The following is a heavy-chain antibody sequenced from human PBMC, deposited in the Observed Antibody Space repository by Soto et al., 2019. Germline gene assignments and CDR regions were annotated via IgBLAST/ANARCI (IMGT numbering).Heavy chain of an antibody. V-gene: IGHV3-23*01. J-gene: IGHJ6*02. Sequence: PGGSLRLSCAASGVTFNSYAMNWVRQAPGKGLEWVSGISGSGDNTYYADSVKGRFTISRDNSKNTLYLQMNSLRAEDTAVYYCAKGLLIMVRKVIIPPQYYYGMDVWGQGTTVTVSS. CDR2: ISGSGDNT. D-gene: IGHD3-10*01. CDR1: GVTFNSYA. CDR3: AKGLLIMVRKVIIPPQYYYGMDV.